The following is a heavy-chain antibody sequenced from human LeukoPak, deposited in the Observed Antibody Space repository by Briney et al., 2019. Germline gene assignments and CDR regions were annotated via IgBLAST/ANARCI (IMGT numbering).Heavy chain of an antibody. Sequence: SETLSLTCTVSGGSISSYYWSWIRQPPGKGLEWIGYIYYSGSTNYNPSLKSRVTISVDTSKNQFSLKLSSVTAADAAVCYCARDGGRDYYGSGSYDYYFDYWGQGTLVTVSS. V-gene: IGHV4-59*01. J-gene: IGHJ4*02. CDR1: GGSISSYY. D-gene: IGHD3-10*01. CDR3: ARDGGRDYYGSGSYDYYFDY. CDR2: IYYSGST.